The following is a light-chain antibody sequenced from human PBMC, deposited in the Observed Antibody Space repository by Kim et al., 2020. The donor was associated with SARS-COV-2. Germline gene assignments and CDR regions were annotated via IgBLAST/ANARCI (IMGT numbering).Light chain of an antibody. CDR2: WAS. CDR1: QRVLYSDNKNC. CDR3: QQYYTTPIT. V-gene: IGKV4-1*01. Sequence: DIVMTQSQDSLAGSRGGRATINCKSSQRVLYSDNKNCLAWYQQKPGQPPKLPICWASTRDSGVPDRFSGSGSGTDFTLTISSLQAEDVAVYYCQQYYTTPITFGQGTRLEIK. J-gene: IGKJ5*01.